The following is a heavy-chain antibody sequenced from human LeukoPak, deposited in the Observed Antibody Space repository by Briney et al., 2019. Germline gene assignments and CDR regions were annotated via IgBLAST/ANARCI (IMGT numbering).Heavy chain of an antibody. J-gene: IGHJ4*02. CDR3: ARGRKDGMAAAWELR. V-gene: IGHV3-48*01. CDR2: ISSSSSTI. CDR1: GFTFSSYS. D-gene: IGHD6-13*01. Sequence: GGSLRLSCAASGFTFSSYSMNWVRQAPGKGLEWVSYISSSSSTIYYADSVKGRFTISRDNAKNSLYLQMNSLRAEDTAVYYCARGRKDGMAAAWELRWGQGTLVTVSS.